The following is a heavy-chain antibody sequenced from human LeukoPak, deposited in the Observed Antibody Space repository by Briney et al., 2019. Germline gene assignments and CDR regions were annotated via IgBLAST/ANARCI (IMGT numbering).Heavy chain of an antibody. CDR1: GGSISSYY. CDR2: IYYSGST. V-gene: IGHV4-59*01. J-gene: IGHJ5*02. D-gene: IGHD2-2*01. Sequence: SETLSLTCTVSGGSISSYYWSWIRQPPGKGLEWIGYIYYSGSTNYNPSLKSRVTISVDTSKNQFSLKLSSVTAADTAVYYCARDKGYCSSTSCPPIRNWFDPWGQGTLVTVSS. CDR3: ARDKGYCSSTSCPPIRNWFDP.